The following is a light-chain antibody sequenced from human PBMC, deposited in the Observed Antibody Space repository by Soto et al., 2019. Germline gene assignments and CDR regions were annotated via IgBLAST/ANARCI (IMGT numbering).Light chain of an antibody. V-gene: IGKV3-20*01. J-gene: IGKJ3*01. CDR3: QQFGESLT. CDR2: GAT. CDR1: QSVSSTY. Sequence: LTQSPCTLSLSPGERATLSCRASQSVSSTYLVWYQQKTGQAPRLLIYGATSRASGIPDRFSGSGSGTDFTLTISGLEPEDFAVYYCQQFGESLTFGPRTKVAI.